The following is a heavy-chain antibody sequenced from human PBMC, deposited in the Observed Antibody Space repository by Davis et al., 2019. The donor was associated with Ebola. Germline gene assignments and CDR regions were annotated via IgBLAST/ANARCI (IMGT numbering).Heavy chain of an antibody. V-gene: IGHV1-8*02. D-gene: IGHD6-6*01. CDR2: MNPNSGNT. CDR1: GYTFTSYG. CDR3: ARRIAARPNWFDP. Sequence: ASVKVSCKASGYTFTSYGINWVRQAPGQGLEWMGWMNPNSGNTGYAQKFQGRVTKTRNTSISTAYMELSSLRSEDTAVYYCARRIAARPNWFDPWGQGTLVTVSS. J-gene: IGHJ5*02.